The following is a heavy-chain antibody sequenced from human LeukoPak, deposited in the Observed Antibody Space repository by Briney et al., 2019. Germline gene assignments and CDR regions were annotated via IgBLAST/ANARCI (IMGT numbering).Heavy chain of an antibody. V-gene: IGHV4-34*01. CDR3: ARRGYNWFDP. Sequence: SETLSLTCAVYGGSFSGYYWSWIRQPPGKGLEWIGEINHSGSTNYNPSLKSRVTISVDTSKNQFSLKLSSVTAADTAVYYCARRGYNWFDPWGQGTLVTVSS. D-gene: IGHD3-10*01. CDR1: GGSFSGYY. J-gene: IGHJ5*02. CDR2: INHSGST.